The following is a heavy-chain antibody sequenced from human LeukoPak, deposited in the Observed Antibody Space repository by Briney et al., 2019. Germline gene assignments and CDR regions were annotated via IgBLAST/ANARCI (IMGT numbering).Heavy chain of an antibody. CDR1: GFIFNKHA. CDR3: AKWKYSNSGIDDY. CDR2: ISGSGDNT. V-gene: IGHV3-23*01. Sequence: GGSLRLSCVASGFIFNKHAMSWVRQAPGKGLEWVSVISGSGDNTYYADSVKGRFTISRDNSKNMLYLQMNSLRAEDTAVYYCAKWKYSNSGIDDYWGQGTLVTVSS. D-gene: IGHD6-6*01. J-gene: IGHJ4*02.